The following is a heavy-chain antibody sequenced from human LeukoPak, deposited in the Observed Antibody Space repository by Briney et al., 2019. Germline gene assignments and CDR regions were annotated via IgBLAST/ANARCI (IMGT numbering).Heavy chain of an antibody. J-gene: IGHJ4*02. V-gene: IGHV3-23*01. CDR3: AKAYDFWSGYPIDY. Sequence: PGGSLRLSCAASGFTFSSYAMSWVRQAPGKGLEWVSAISGSGGSTYYADSVKGRFTISRDNSKNTLYLQMNSLRAEDTAVYYCAKAYDFWSGYPIDYWGQGTLVTVSS. CDR1: GFTFSSYA. CDR2: ISGSGGST. D-gene: IGHD3-3*01.